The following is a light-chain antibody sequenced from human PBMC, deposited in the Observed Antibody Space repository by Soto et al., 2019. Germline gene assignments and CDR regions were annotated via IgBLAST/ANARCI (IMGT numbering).Light chain of an antibody. CDR3: QQSYTTPRT. V-gene: IGKV1-39*01. CDR2: AAS. Sequence: DIQMTQSPSSLSASIGDSVTITCRASQTIIGYLNWYQQKPGKAPRLLINAASNLQSGVPSRFRGSGSETDFTLTNTSLQPEDFATYYCQQSYTTPRTFGQGTKVEIQ. J-gene: IGKJ1*01. CDR1: QTIIGY.